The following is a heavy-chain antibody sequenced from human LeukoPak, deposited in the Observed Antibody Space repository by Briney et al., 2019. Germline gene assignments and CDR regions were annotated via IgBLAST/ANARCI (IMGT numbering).Heavy chain of an antibody. CDR3: ARPGAVARHGPFDY. CDR2: IYYSGST. D-gene: IGHD6-19*01. CDR1: GGSISSSSYY. V-gene: IGHV4-39*01. Sequence: NPSETLSLTCTVSGGSISSSSYYWGWIRQPPGKGLEWIGSIYYSGSTYYNPSLKSRVTISVDTSKNQSSLKLSSVTAADTAVYYCARPGAVARHGPFDYWGQGTLVTVSS. J-gene: IGHJ4*02.